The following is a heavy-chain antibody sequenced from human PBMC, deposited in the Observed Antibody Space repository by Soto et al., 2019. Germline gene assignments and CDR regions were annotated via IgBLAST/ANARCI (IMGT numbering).Heavy chain of an antibody. V-gene: IGHV3-23*01. Sequence: GGSLRLSCAASGFSFSSYAMSWVRQAPGKGLEWVSGISGSGGSTYNADSVKGRFTISRDNSKDTLYLQMDSLRADDTAVYYWAKGRGFSVYDFAYWGQGTLVTVYS. D-gene: IGHD5-12*01. CDR1: GFSFSSYA. CDR3: AKGRGFSVYDFAY. J-gene: IGHJ4*02. CDR2: ISGSGGST.